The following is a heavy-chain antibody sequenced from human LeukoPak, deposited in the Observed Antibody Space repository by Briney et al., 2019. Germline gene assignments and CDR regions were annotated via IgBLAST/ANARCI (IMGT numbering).Heavy chain of an antibody. J-gene: IGHJ6*03. CDR1: GGSFNGYY. CDR2: INHSGST. Sequence: SETLSLTCAVYGGSFNGYYWSWIRQPPGKGLEWIGEINHSGSTNYNPSLKSRVTISIDTSKNQFSLKLSSVTAADTAVYYCARDLRAYYYYYMDVWGKGATVTIS. V-gene: IGHV4-34*01. CDR3: ARDLRAYYYYYMDV.